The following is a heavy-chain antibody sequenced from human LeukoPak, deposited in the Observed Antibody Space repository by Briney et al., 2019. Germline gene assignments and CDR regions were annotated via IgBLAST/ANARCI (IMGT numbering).Heavy chain of an antibody. D-gene: IGHD3-22*01. CDR3: ARAEVLPDFFDSSGGFDY. Sequence: SETLSLTCTVSGGSISSYYWSWIRQPPGKGLEWIGYIYYSGCTNYNPSLKSRVTISVDTSKNQFSLKLSSVTAADTAVYYCARAEVLPDFFDSSGGFDYWGQGTLVTVSS. CDR2: IYYSGCT. J-gene: IGHJ4*02. V-gene: IGHV4-59*01. CDR1: GGSISSYY.